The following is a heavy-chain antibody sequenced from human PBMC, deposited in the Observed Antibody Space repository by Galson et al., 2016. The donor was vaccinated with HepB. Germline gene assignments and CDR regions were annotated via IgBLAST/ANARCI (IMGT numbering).Heavy chain of an antibody. CDR1: GYTFTDYG. D-gene: IGHD4-17*01. CDR3: ARDQTDYGDYAGY. CDR2: ISAYSGDT. V-gene: IGHV1-18*04. J-gene: IGHJ4*02. Sequence: SVKLSCTASGYTFTDYGFSWVRQAPGQGPERMGWISAYSGDTNYAPNFEGRVTISRDTSTTTTYLEVRSLISDDTAIYYCARDQTDYGDYAGYWGQGILVTVSS.